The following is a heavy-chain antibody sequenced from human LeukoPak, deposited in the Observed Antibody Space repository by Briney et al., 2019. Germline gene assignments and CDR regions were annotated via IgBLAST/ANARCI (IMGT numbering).Heavy chain of an antibody. J-gene: IGHJ4*02. Sequence: SETLSLTCTVSGVSISSSSYYWGWIRQPPGKGLEWIGSIYYSGSTYYNPSLKSRVTISVDTSKNQFSLKLSSVTAADTAVYYCAREYYGIYYFDYWGQGTLVTVSS. CDR1: GVSISSSSYY. D-gene: IGHD3-3*01. V-gene: IGHV4-39*07. CDR2: IYYSGST. CDR3: AREYYGIYYFDY.